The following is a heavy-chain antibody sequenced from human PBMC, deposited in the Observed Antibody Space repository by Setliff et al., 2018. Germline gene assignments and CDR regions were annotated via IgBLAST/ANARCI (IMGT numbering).Heavy chain of an antibody. J-gene: IGHJ4*02. V-gene: IGHV3-48*03. CDR3: ARSPAFDS. Sequence: LRLSCAASGFTFSNYEMNWVRQAPGKGLEWVSYISYSGSTMYYADSVKGRFTISRDNDKNSMYLQMNSLGAEDTAVYYCARSPAFDSWGQGTLVTVSS. CDR2: ISYSGSTM. CDR1: GFTFSNYE. D-gene: IGHD2-15*01.